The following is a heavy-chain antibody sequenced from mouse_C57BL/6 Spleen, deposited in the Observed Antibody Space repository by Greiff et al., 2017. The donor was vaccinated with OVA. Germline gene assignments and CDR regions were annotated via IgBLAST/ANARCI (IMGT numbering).Heavy chain of an antibody. J-gene: IGHJ3*01. D-gene: IGHD3-2*02. CDR2: INPGSGGT. CDR3: ARSAQAFAY. Sequence: VQGVESGAELVRPGTSVKVSCKASGYAFTNYLIEWVKQRPGQGLEWIGVINPGSGGTNYNEKFKGKATLTADKSSSTAYMQLSSLTSEDSAVYFCARSAQAFAYWGQGTLVTVSA. V-gene: IGHV1-54*01. CDR1: GYAFTNYL.